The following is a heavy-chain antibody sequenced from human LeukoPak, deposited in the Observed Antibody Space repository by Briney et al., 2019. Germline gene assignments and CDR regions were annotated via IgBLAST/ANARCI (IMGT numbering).Heavy chain of an antibody. CDR3: ARDRTMVRGGVYYYYGMDV. CDR2: ISSSGSTI. CDR1: GFTFSDYY. V-gene: IGHV3-11*01. D-gene: IGHD3-10*01. J-gene: IGHJ6*02. Sequence: PGGSLRLSCAASGFTFSDYYMSWIRQAPGKGLEWVSYISSSGSTIYYADSVKGRFTISRDNAKNSLYLQMNSLRAEDTAVYYCARDRTMVRGGVYYYYGMDVWGQGTLVSVSS.